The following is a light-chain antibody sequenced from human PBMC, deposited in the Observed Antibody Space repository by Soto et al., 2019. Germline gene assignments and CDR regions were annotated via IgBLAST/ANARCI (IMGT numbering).Light chain of an antibody. CDR1: SSDVGSYNL. CDR3: CSYVGGSAWV. J-gene: IGLJ3*02. Sequence: QSALTQPASVSGSPGQSITISCTGTSSDVGSYNLVSWYQQHPGKAPKLMIYEGSERPSGVSNRFSGSKSGNTASLTISGLQAEDEADYYCCSYVGGSAWVFGGGTKLTVL. V-gene: IGLV2-23*01. CDR2: EGS.